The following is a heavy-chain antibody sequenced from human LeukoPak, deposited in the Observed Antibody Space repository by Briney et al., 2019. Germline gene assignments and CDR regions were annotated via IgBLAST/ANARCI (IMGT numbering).Heavy chain of an antibody. D-gene: IGHD4-23*01. CDR1: GGSFSGYY. Sequence: SETLSLTCAVYGGSFSGYYWSWIRQPPGKGLEWIGEINHSGSTNYNPSLKSRVTISVDTSKNQFSLKLSSVTAADTAVYYCATGGDFGGHRGFLDYWGQGTLVTVPS. V-gene: IGHV4-34*01. CDR3: ATGGDFGGHRGFLDY. CDR2: INHSGST. J-gene: IGHJ4*02.